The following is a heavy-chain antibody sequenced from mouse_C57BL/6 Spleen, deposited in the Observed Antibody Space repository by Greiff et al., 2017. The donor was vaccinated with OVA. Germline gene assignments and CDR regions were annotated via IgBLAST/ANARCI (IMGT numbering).Heavy chain of an antibody. D-gene: IGHD1-1*01. Sequence: EVKLQESGPGLVKPSQSLSLTCSVTGYSITSGYYWNWIRQFPGNKLEWMGYISYDGSNNYNPSLKNRISITRDTSKNQFFLKLNSVTTEDTATYYCARDRRYYGVDYWGQGTTLTVSS. CDR2: ISYDGSN. CDR3: ARDRRYYGVDY. J-gene: IGHJ2*01. V-gene: IGHV3-6*01. CDR1: GYSITSGYY.